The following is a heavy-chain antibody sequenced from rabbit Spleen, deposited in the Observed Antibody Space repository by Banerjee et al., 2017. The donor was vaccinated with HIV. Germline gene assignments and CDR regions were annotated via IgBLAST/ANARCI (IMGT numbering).Heavy chain of an antibody. V-gene: IGHV1S45*01. Sequence: QEQLEESGGGLVKPGGSLTLTCKASGFSFSDRDVMCLVCQAPGKGLERIACMNNETGNGVYANWAKGRFGMPKAAPTQVTLQMTSLAAADTATYFCARDLTTFIGWNFNLWGPGTLVTVS. CDR2: MNNETGNG. J-gene: IGHJ4*01. CDR3: ARDLTTFIGWNFNL. D-gene: IGHD2-1*01. CDR1: GFSFSDRDV.